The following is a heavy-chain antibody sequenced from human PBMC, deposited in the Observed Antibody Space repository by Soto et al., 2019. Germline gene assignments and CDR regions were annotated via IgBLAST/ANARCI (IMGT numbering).Heavy chain of an antibody. CDR3: GRDPPRYSDFWGGYLLRPGYDY. Sequence: EVQLVESGGGLVKPGGSLRLSCAASGFTFSSYSMNWVRQAPGKGLEWVSSISSSSSYIYYADSVKGRFTISRDNAKNSLFLKRNSLRAEDRVLYYWGRDPPRYSDFWGGYLLRPGYDYWGQGTLVTVS. CDR1: GFTFSSYS. J-gene: IGHJ4*02. D-gene: IGHD3-3*01. V-gene: IGHV3-21*01. CDR2: ISSSSSYI.